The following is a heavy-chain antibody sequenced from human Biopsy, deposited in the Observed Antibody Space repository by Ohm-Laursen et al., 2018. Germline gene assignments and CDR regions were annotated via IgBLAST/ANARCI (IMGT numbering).Heavy chain of an antibody. J-gene: IGHJ4*02. Sequence: SLRLSCAASGFNLSAFALHWVRQASGRGLEWVGRIKKKSNNDATAYAESIKGRFSIFRDDSKSTSFLQMNSLKIEDTAVYFCTRSAGYGYDYWGQGIPVTVSS. V-gene: IGHV3-73*01. CDR2: IKKKSNNDAT. CDR3: TRSAGYGYDY. D-gene: IGHD5-12*01. CDR1: GFNLSAFA.